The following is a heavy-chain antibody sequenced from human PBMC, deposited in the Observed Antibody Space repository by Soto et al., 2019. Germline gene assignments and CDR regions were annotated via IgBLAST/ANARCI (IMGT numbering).Heavy chain of an antibody. CDR3: ARRAAAGTELVIY. CDR1: GGSISSSSYY. J-gene: IGHJ4*02. V-gene: IGHV4-39*01. Sequence: PSETLSLTCTVSGGSISSSSYYWGWIRQPPGKGLEWIGSIYYSGSTYYNPSLKSRVTISVDTSKNQFSLKLSSVTAADTAVYYCARRAAAGTELVIYWGQGTLVT. D-gene: IGHD6-13*01. CDR2: IYYSGST.